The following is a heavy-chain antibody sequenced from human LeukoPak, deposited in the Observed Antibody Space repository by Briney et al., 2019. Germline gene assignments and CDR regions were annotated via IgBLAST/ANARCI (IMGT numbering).Heavy chain of an antibody. CDR1: GGSFSGYY. J-gene: IGHJ6*03. D-gene: IGHD2-2*01. CDR3: ARAVPAAIYYYYYMDV. CDR2: INHSGST. V-gene: IGHV4-34*01. Sequence: SETLSLTCAVYGGSFSGYYWSWIRQPPGKGLEWLGQINHSGSTNYNPSLKSRVTISVDTSKNQFSLKLSSVTAADTAVYYCARAVPAAIYYYYYMDVWGKGTTVTVSS.